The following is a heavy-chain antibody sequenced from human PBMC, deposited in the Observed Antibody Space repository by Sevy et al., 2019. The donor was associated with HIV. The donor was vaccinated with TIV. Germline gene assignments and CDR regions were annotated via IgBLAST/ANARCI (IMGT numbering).Heavy chain of an antibody. V-gene: IGHV3-33*01. CDR1: GFTFSNYG. J-gene: IGHJ5*02. D-gene: IGHD3-3*01. Sequence: GGSLRLSCVASGFTFSNYGMHWVRQAPGEGLEWVASIWEDIINKYYADSAKGRFTISRDNSKNTLYLQMNSLRAEDTAIYYCARDPTYYDFWSGYYTGWFDPWGQGTLVTVSS. CDR3: ARDPTYYDFWSGYYTGWFDP. CDR2: IWEDIINK.